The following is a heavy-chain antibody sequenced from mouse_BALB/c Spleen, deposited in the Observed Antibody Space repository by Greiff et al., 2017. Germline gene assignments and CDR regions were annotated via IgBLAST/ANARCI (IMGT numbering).Heavy chain of an antibody. J-gene: IGHJ3*01. Sequence: QVQLQQSGAELVKPGASVKLSCKASGYTFTSYDINWVRQRPEQGLEWIGWIFPGDGSTKYNEKFKGKATLTTDKSSSTAYMQLSRLTSEDSAVYFCARAPSTMITEGFAYWGQGTLVTVSA. D-gene: IGHD2-4*01. V-gene: IGHV1S56*01. CDR1: GYTFTSYD. CDR3: ARAPSTMITEGFAY. CDR2: IFPGDGST.